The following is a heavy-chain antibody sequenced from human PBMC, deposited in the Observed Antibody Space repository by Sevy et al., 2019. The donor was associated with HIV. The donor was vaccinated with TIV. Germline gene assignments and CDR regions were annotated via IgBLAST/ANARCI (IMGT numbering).Heavy chain of an antibody. V-gene: IGHV3-30*02. D-gene: IGHD1-7*01. J-gene: IGHJ6*03. CDR2: IRYDGSSK. CDR1: GFTFSSYG. Sequence: GGSLRLSCAASGFTFSSYGMHWVRQAPGKGLEWVAFIRYDGSSKYDGDSVNDRFTISRDNSKNTLYLQMNSLRAEDTAVYCCAKVPAGGTTLYYYYYMDVWGKWTTVTVSS. CDR3: AKVPAGGTTLYYYYYMDV.